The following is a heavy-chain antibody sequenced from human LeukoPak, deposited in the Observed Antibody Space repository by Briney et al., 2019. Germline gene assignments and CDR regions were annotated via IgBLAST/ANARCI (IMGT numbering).Heavy chain of an antibody. J-gene: IGHJ5*02. CDR3: AREAFERGFDP. CDR1: GFTFSNYD. Sequence: GSLRLSCAASGFTFSNYDMNWVRQAPGKGLEWVSFITKSNSIYYADSVKGRFTISRDNAKNSLYLQMNSLRAEDTAVYYCAREAFERGFDPWGQGTLVTVSS. D-gene: IGHD1-1*01. V-gene: IGHV3-48*04. CDR2: ITKSNSI.